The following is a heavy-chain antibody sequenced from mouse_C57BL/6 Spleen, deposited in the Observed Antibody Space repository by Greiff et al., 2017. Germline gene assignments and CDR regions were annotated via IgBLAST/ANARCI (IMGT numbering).Heavy chain of an antibody. CDR1: GYTFTSYW. J-gene: IGHJ2*01. V-gene: IGHV1-64*01. Sequence: VQLQQPGAELVKPGASVTLSCKASGYTFTSYWMHWVKQRPGQGLEWIGMIHPNSGSTNYNEKFKSKATLTVDKSSSTAYMQLSSLTSEDSAVYYCAREGYGSSYVYYFDYWGQGTTLTVSS. CDR3: AREGYGSSYVYYFDY. D-gene: IGHD1-1*01. CDR2: IHPNSGST.